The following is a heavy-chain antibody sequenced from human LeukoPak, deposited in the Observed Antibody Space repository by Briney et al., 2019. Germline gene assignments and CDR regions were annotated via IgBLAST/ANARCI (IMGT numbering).Heavy chain of an antibody. CDR3: VGGGY. J-gene: IGHJ4*02. V-gene: IGHV3-7*04. Sequence: GGSLRLSCAASGFTFSNYWMNWVRQAPGRGLEWVANIKQDGSEKYYVDSVKGRFTISRYNAKNSPCLQMNSLRAEDAAVYYCVGGGYWGQGTLVTVSS. CDR2: IKQDGSEK. CDR1: GFTFSNYW.